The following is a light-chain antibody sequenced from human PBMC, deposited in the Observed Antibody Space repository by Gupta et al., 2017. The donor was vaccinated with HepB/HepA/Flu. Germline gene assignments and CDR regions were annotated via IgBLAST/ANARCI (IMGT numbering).Light chain of an antibody. CDR3: QQYYDWSPLS. CDR1: QSVRIN. V-gene: IGKV3-15*01. CDR2: GAS. J-gene: IGKJ4*01. Sequence: EIVMTQSPATLSVSPGERATLSCRASQSVRINLGWYQQIPGQPPRLLIYGASTRASGIPDRFSGSGPGTEFTLTISSLQSEDFAVYYCQQYYDWSPLSFGGGTKVAIK.